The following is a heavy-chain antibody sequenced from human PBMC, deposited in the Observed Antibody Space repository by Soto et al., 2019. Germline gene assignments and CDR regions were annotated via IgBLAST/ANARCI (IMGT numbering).Heavy chain of an antibody. J-gene: IGHJ6*02. V-gene: IGHV4-34*01. CDR1: GGSFSGYY. D-gene: IGHD3-22*01. CDR2: INHSGST. Sequence: SETLSLTCAVYGGSFSGYYWSWIRQPPGKGLEWIGEINHSGSTNYNPSLKSRVTISVDTSKNQFSLKLSSVTAADTAVYYCARSTVVVITTGLGALPYYYGMDVWGQGTTVTVSS. CDR3: ARSTVVVITTGLGALPYYYGMDV.